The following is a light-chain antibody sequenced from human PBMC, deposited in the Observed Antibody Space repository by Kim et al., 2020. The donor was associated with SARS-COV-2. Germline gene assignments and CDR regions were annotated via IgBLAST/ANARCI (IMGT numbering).Light chain of an antibody. CDR2: GVS. J-gene: IGKJ1*01. Sequence: EIVLTQSPGTLSLSPGERATLSCRASQSVSSSYLAWYQQKPGQAPRLLIYGVSSRATGIPDRFSGSGSGTDFILTISRLEPEDFAVYYCQQYGNSPQTFGQGTKVDIK. CDR1: QSVSSSY. CDR3: QQYGNSPQT. V-gene: IGKV3-20*01.